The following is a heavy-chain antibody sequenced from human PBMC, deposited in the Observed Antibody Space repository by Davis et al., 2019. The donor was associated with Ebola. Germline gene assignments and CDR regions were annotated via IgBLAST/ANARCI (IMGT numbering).Heavy chain of an antibody. V-gene: IGHV3-21*01. CDR1: GFTFRRYS. CDR2: VTGNSSQI. J-gene: IGHJ4*02. D-gene: IGHD3-10*01. Sequence: GESLKISCGASGFTFRRYSVNWVRQAPGKGLEWLASVTGNSSQIFYADSVKGRFIISRDNAENSAFLQMNSLRAEDTAVYYCARGGSGDFDYWGQGTLVTVSS. CDR3: ARGGSGDFDY.